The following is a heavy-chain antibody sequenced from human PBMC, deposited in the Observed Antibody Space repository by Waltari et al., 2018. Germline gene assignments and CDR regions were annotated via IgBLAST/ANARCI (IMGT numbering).Heavy chain of an antibody. V-gene: IGHV3-30*04. CDR3: SRGGQWLVLYSFDY. Sequence: VQLVEAGGGVVQPGRSLTLTCEGSGFTFSNYAINWVRQAPGKGLEWGEIISYDAQYKYYADSVKGRTSISRDNHKNTSYLEMNSLRPEDTAVYYCSRGGQWLVLYSFDYWGQGTLVTVSS. J-gene: IGHJ4*02. CDR2: ISYDAQYK. D-gene: IGHD6-19*01. CDR1: GFTFSNYA.